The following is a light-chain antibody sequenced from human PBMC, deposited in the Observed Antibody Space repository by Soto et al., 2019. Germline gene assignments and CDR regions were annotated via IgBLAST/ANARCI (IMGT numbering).Light chain of an antibody. CDR2: EVS. V-gene: IGLV2-8*01. Sequence: QSALTQPPSASGSPGQSVTISCTGTSSDVGGYNFVSWYQQPPDKAPKLLVYEVSKRPSGVPDRFSGSKSGNTASLTVSGLQAEDEADYYCSSYAGSNHYVFGTGTKVTVL. CDR3: SSYAGSNHYV. J-gene: IGLJ1*01. CDR1: SSDVGGYNF.